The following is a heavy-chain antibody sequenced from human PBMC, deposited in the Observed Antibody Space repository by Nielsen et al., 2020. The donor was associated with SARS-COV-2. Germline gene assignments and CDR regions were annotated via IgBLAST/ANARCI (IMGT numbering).Heavy chain of an antibody. CDR3: ARDITPYSGIDY. Sequence: ESLMISCAASGFIFSSYWMSWVRQAPGKGLEWVSNIKQDGSEKYYVHSVKGRFTISRDNAKNSLYLQMNSLRAEDTAVYYCARDITPYSGIDYWGQGTLVTVSS. CDR2: IKQDGSEK. V-gene: IGHV3-7*03. D-gene: IGHD2-15*01. J-gene: IGHJ4*02. CDR1: GFIFSSYW.